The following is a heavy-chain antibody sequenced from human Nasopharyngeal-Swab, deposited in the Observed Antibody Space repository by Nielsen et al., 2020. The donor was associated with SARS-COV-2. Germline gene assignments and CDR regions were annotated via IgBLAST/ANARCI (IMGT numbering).Heavy chain of an antibody. J-gene: IGHJ4*02. D-gene: IGHD3-10*01. CDR1: GFTFSSYA. Sequence: GESLKISCAASGFTFSSYAMSWVRQAPGKGLEWVSAISGSGGSTYYAASVKGRFTISRDNSKNTLYLQMNSLRAEDTAVYYCAGSEKYYYGSGSYWGQGTLVTVSS. CDR3: AGSEKYYYGSGSY. V-gene: IGHV3-23*01. CDR2: ISGSGGST.